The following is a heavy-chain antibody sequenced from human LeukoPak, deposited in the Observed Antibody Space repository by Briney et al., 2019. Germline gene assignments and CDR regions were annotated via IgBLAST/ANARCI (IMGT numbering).Heavy chain of an antibody. V-gene: IGHV3-11*01. J-gene: IGHJ6*02. Sequence: PGGSLRLSCAASGFTFSDYYMSWIRQAPGKGLEWVSYISSSGSTIYYADSVKGRFTISRDNAKNLLYLQMNSLRAEDTAVYYCARLPLYDSSDTYYYYYYGMDVWGQGTTVTVSS. D-gene: IGHD3-22*01. CDR2: ISSSGSTI. CDR1: GFTFSDYY. CDR3: ARLPLYDSSDTYYYYYYGMDV.